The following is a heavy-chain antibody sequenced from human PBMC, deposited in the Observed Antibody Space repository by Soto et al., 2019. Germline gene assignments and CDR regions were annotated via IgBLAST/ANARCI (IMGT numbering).Heavy chain of an antibody. CDR2: INYSGST. V-gene: IGHV4-39*02. J-gene: IGHJ4*02. D-gene: IGHD2-2*01. Sequence: QLQLQESGPGLVKPSETLSLTCTVSGGSISSSIYYWGWIRQPPEKGLEWIGSINYSGSTYYNPXXNTRGTIPVDXXKXNXXLKLTYVTAADTAVYYCAARVRGGGISTSWTPFDYWGQGTLVSVSS. CDR1: GGSISSSIYY. CDR3: AARVRGGGISTSWTPFDY.